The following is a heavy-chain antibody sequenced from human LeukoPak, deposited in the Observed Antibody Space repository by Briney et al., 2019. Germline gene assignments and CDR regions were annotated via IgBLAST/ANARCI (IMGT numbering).Heavy chain of an antibody. CDR3: ATDRATQYFDY. J-gene: IGHJ4*02. V-gene: IGHV3-30*02. CDR1: GITFRNYG. D-gene: IGHD2-15*01. CDR2: IWYDGSNK. Sequence: GGSLRLSCAASGITFRNYGTHWVRQAPGKGLEWVAFIWYDGSNKYYADSVKGRFTISRDNSRNTLFLQMNSLRVEDTAVYYCATDRATQYFDYWGQGTLVSVPS.